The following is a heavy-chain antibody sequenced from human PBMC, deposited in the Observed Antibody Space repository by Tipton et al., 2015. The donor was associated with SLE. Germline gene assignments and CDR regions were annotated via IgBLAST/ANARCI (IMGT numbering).Heavy chain of an antibody. D-gene: IGHD2-21*02. CDR1: GEALGTAGDY. Sequence: GEALGTAGDYWSWLRRLPGGGLEWIAYIHFNGAAYSNPSLRSRATISQDMSKNQFSLRLTSVTAADTAVYYCARDHQTAWGVAFDAWGLGTLVTVSS. CDR3: ARDHQTAWGVAFDA. V-gene: IGHV4-31*02. J-gene: IGHJ3*01. CDR2: IHFNGAA.